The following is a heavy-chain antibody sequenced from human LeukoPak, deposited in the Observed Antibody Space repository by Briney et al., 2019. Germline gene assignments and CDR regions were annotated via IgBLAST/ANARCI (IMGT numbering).Heavy chain of an antibody. CDR2: IYYSEST. V-gene: IGHV4-39*01. CDR3: ARQPHRRNIVVVPAATNWFDP. J-gene: IGHJ5*02. CDR1: VGSISSSSYY. Sequence: SETLSLTCTVSVGSISSSSYYWGWIRQPPEKGLEWIGSIYYSESTYYNPSLKSRVTISVDTSKNQFSLELSSVTAADTAVYYCARQPHRRNIVVVPAATNWFDPWGQGTLVTVSS. D-gene: IGHD2-2*01.